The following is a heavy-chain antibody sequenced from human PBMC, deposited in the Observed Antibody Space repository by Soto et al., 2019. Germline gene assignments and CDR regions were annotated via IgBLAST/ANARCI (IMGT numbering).Heavy chain of an antibody. Sequence: QVQLVESGGGLVKPGGSLRLSCAASGFTFSDYYMSWIRQAPGKGLEWVSYISSSGSTIYYADFVKGRFTISRDNAKNSLYLQMNSLRAEDTAVYYCARDIVVVVAATQDAFDIWGQGTMVTVSS. CDR3: ARDIVVVVAATQDAFDI. CDR2: ISSSGSTI. J-gene: IGHJ3*02. CDR1: GFTFSDYY. V-gene: IGHV3-11*01. D-gene: IGHD2-15*01.